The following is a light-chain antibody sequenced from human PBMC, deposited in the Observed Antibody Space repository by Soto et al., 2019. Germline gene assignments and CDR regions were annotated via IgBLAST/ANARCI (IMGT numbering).Light chain of an antibody. J-gene: IGLJ2*01. CDR1: SSDVGGYNF. CDR2: DVS. CDR3: SSYAGTSIPVV. V-gene: IGLV2-8*01. Sequence: ALTQPPSASGSPGQSVTISCTGSSSDVGGYNFVSWYQQHPGKAPKLMIYDVSERPSGVPDRFSGSKSGNTASLTVSGLQADDEADYYCSSYAGTSIPVVFGGGTKLTVL.